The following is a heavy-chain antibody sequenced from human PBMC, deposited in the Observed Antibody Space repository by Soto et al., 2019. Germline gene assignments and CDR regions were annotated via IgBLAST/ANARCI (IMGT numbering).Heavy chain of an antibody. V-gene: IGHV1-69*13. D-gene: IGHD3-16*02. J-gene: IGHJ3*02. CDR1: GGTFSSYS. CDR3: ARFIYRDDAFNI. Sequence: SVKVSCKASGGTFSSYSISWVRQAPGQGLDRMGGIIPIFGTANYEQKFKSRVSNKEDGSTSSAYMERNSLRSEDTAVDYCARFIYRDDAFNIWGQGTLVTV. CDR2: IIPIFGTA.